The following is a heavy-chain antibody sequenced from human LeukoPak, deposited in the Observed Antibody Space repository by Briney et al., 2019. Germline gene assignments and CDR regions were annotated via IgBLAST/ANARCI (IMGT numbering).Heavy chain of an antibody. V-gene: IGHV4-30-4*01. D-gene: IGHD4-11*01. CDR3: ARHVTTVTFFDF. CDR1: GGSLSSGDYY. CDR2: IYNSGST. J-gene: IGHJ4*02. Sequence: SETLSLTCTVSGGSLSSGDYYWSWIRQPPGKGLEWIGYIYNSGSTYYNPSLKSRLTISEDTSKNQFSLKLSSVTAADTAVYFCARHVTTVTFFDFWGQGTLVTVSS.